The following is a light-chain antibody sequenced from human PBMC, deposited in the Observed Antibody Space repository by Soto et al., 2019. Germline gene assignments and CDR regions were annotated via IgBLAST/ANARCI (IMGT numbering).Light chain of an antibody. CDR3: QQYNSYPFT. CDR1: QSISSW. Sequence: DIQMTQSPSTLSASVGDRVTITCRASQSISSWLAWYQQKPGKAPKLLIYKASSLESGVPSRFRGSGSGTEFTLTISSLQPDDFATYYCQQYNSYPFTFGPGTEVDIK. V-gene: IGKV1-5*03. J-gene: IGKJ3*01. CDR2: KAS.